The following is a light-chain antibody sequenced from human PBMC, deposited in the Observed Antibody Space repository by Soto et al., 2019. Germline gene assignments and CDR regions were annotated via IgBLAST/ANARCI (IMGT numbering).Light chain of an antibody. V-gene: IGKV1-5*01. CDR3: QQYNSYSPWT. CDR1: QSISSW. J-gene: IGKJ1*01. CDR2: DAS. Sequence: DIQMTQSPSTLSASVGDIVTITCRASQSISSWLAWYQQKPGKAPKLLIYDASSLESGVPSRFSGSGSGTEFTLTISSLQPDDFATYYCQQYNSYSPWTFGQGTNVDI.